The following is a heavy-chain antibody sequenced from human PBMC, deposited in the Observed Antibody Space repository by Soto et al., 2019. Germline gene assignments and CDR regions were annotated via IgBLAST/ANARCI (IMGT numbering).Heavy chain of an antibody. CDR1: GFTFSSYG. Sequence: GGSLRLSCAASGFTFSSYGMHWVRQAPGKGLEWVAVISYDGSNKYYADSVKGRFTISRDNSKNTLYLQMNSLRAEDTAVYYCAKGLVVVALNWFDPWGQGTLVTVSS. CDR3: AKGLVVVALNWFDP. D-gene: IGHD2-15*01. V-gene: IGHV3-30*18. J-gene: IGHJ5*02. CDR2: ISYDGSNK.